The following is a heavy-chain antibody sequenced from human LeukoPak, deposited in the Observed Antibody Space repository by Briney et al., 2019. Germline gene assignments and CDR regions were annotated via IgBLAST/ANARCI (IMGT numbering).Heavy chain of an antibody. CDR2: LYSDGNT. J-gene: IGHJ4*02. V-gene: IGHV3-53*01. CDR3: ARGVEPLAANTLAY. Sequence: KAGGSLRLSCAASGFTVITNDMTWVRQAPGKGLEWVSVLYSDGNTKYADSVQGRSTISRDNSKNTLYLEMNSLSPDDTAVYYCARGVEPLAANTLAYWGQGTLVTVSS. D-gene: IGHD1-14*01. CDR1: GFTVITND.